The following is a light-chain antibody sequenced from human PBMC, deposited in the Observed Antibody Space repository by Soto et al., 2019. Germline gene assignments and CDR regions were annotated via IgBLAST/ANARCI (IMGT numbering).Light chain of an antibody. CDR2: GNS. V-gene: IGLV1-40*01. J-gene: IGLJ1*01. CDR1: SSNIGAGYD. CDR3: QSYDTSLSGQD. Sequence: QSLPTQPPTVSWAPGQMDTISCTGSSSNIGAGYDLHWYQQLPGTAATLLIYGNSNRPSVDPDRFSGSKSGTSASLAIAWLQAEDEADYLGQSYDTSLSGQDFATGPKGTVL.